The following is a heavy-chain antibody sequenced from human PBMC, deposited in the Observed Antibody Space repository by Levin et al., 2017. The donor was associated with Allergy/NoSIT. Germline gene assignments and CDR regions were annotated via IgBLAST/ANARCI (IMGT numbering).Heavy chain of an antibody. CDR1: GFTFSSYG. CDR2: ISYDGSNK. J-gene: IGHJ4*02. V-gene: IGHV3-30*18. CDR3: AKLGISDSSGRDY. Sequence: GGSLRLSCAASGFTFSSYGMHWVRQAPGKGLEWVAVISYDGSNKYYADSVKGRFTISRDNSKNTLYLQMNSLRAEDTAVYYCAKLGISDSSGRDYWGQGTLVTVSS. D-gene: IGHD3-22*01.